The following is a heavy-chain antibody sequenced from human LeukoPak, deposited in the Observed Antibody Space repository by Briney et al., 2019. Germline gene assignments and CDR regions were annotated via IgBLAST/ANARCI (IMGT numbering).Heavy chain of an antibody. J-gene: IGHJ4*02. Sequence: ASVKVSCKASGYTFTSYGISWVRQAPGQGLEWMGWISAYNGNTNYAQKLQGRVTMTTDTSTSTAYMELRSLRSDETAVYYCARASGGYYGSGSHPEFVDYWGQGTLVTVSS. CDR1: GYTFTSYG. V-gene: IGHV1-18*01. D-gene: IGHD3-10*01. CDR3: ARASGGYYGSGSHPEFVDY. CDR2: ISAYNGNT.